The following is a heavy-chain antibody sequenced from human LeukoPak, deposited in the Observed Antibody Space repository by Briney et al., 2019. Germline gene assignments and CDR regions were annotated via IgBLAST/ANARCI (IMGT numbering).Heavy chain of an antibody. CDR1: GGSISSYY. D-gene: IGHD1-7*01. J-gene: IGHJ6*03. V-gene: IGHV4-59*01. Sequence: PSETLSLTCTVSGGSISSYYWSWIRQPPGKGLQWIGFISYRGSTTYNPSLRSRVTISVDTSNNQFSLKLSSVTAADTAVYYCARQLMINYYYYYYYMDVWGRGTTVTISS. CDR2: ISYRGST. CDR3: ARQLMINYYYYYYYMDV.